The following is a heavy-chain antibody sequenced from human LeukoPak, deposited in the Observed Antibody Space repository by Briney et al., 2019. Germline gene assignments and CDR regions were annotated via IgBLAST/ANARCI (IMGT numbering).Heavy chain of an antibody. CDR3: ARDPDYSNYPLDY. D-gene: IGHD4-11*01. Sequence: VASVKVSCKASGYTFTGYYMHWVRQAPGQGLEWMGWINPNSGGTNYAQKFQGRVTMTRDTSISTAYMELSRLRSDDTAVYYCARDPDYSNYPLDYWGQGALVTVSS. CDR2: INPNSGGT. V-gene: IGHV1-2*02. J-gene: IGHJ4*02. CDR1: GYTFTGYY.